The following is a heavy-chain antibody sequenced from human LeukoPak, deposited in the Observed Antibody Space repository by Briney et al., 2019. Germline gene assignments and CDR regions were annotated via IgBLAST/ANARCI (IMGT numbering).Heavy chain of an antibody. D-gene: IGHD3-3*01. CDR3: ARESYDFWSGALGV. CDR1: GGSFSGYY. J-gene: IGHJ6*04. V-gene: IGHV4-34*01. Sequence: SETLSLTCAVYGGSFSGYYWSWIRQPPGKGLEWIGEINHSGSTNYNPSLKSRVTISVDTSKNQFSLKLSSVTAADTAVYYCARESYDFWSGALGVWGKGTTVTVSS. CDR2: INHSGST.